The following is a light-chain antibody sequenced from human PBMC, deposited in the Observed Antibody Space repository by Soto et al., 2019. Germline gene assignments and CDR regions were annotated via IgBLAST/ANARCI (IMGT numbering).Light chain of an antibody. J-gene: IGKJ4*01. CDR3: QQYNNWAPLT. V-gene: IGKV3-15*01. CDR1: QSISSN. CDR2: GAS. Sequence: EVMMTQSPSTLSASPGERATLSCRASQSISSNLAWYQQKPGQAPRLLIFGASTRATGIPARFSGSGSGTEFTLTISSLQSEDFAAYYCQQYNNWAPLTFGGGTKVEIK.